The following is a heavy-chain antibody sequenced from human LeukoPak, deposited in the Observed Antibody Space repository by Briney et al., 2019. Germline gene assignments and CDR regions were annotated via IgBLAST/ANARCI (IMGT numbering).Heavy chain of an antibody. V-gene: IGHV4-39*07. CDR2: IYYNANT. CDR3: GRASGGQQRFDY. J-gene: IGHJ4*02. D-gene: IGHD6-13*01. CDR1: GGSISSSDFN. Sequence: SETLSLTCTVSGGSISSSDFNWGWIRQPPGKGLEWIGSIYYNANTYYNPSLTSRVTISLDASKNQFSLKLTSVTAADTAVYYCGRASGGQQRFDYWGQGILVTVSS.